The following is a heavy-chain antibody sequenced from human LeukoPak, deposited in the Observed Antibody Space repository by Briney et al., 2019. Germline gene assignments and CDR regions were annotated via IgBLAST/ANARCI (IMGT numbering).Heavy chain of an antibody. CDR3: AFDPDFGRGYFDQ. V-gene: IGHV1-8*01. J-gene: IGHJ4*02. D-gene: IGHD1-14*01. Sequence: ASVKVSCKASGYTFTSYDINWVRQATGQGPEWMGWMNPSSGNTGYAQRFQSRLTITKDTSKNQVVLSMTNMDPVDTATYFCAFDPDFGRGYFDQWGQGTLVTVSS. CDR2: MNPSSGNT. CDR1: GYTFTSYD.